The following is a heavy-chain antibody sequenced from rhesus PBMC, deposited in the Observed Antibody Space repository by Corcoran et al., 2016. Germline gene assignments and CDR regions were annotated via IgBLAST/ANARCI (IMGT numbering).Heavy chain of an antibody. CDR3: ARRGNNNRFDV. CDR2: IDPSNSDT. V-gene: IGHV5-20*02. CDR1: VYRFTSYW. D-gene: IGHD1-44*01. Sequence: EVQLVQSGAEVKRPGESLKISGKTSVYRFTSYWISWLLQMSGKGLEWKGAIDPSNSDTRYSPSFQGQVTISADKSISTAYLQGSSLKASDTATYYCARRGNNNRFDVWGPGVLVTVSS. J-gene: IGHJ5-1*01.